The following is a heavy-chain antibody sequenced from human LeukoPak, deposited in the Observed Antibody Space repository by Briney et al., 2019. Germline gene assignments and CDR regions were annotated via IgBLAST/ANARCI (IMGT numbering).Heavy chain of an antibody. CDR2: IYYSGST. V-gene: IGHV4-39*07. Sequence: PSETLSLTCTVSGGSISSSSYYWGWIRQPPGKGLEWIGSIYYSGSTYYNPSLKSRVTISVDTSKNQFSLKLSSVTAADTAVYYCARAEYSYGNFDYWGQGTLVTVSS. CDR3: ARAEYSYGNFDY. CDR1: GGSISSSSYY. J-gene: IGHJ4*02. D-gene: IGHD5-18*01.